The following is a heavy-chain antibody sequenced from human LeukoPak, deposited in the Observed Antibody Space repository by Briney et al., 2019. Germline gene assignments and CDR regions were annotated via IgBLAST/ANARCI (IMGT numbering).Heavy chain of an antibody. Sequence: GGSLRLSCTASGFTFSTYSMNWVRQAPGRGLEWVSYISSGGETIYYADSVEGRFTISRDNAKNSLYLQMNSLSAEDTAVYYCARQARSLETRIPYFDYWGQGTLVTVSS. J-gene: IGHJ4*02. CDR3: ARQARSLETRIPYFDY. D-gene: IGHD3-3*01. CDR1: GFTFSTYS. V-gene: IGHV3-48*04. CDR2: ISSGGETI.